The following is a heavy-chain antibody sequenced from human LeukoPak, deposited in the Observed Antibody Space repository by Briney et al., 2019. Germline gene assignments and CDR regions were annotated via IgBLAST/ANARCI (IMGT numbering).Heavy chain of an antibody. Sequence: GASVTVSCTASGYTFTSYYMHWVRQAPGQGLEWVGIINPSGGSTSYAQKFQGRVTMTRDTSTSTVYMELSSLRSEDTAVYYCASSRFGEFYYFDYWGQGTLVTVSS. V-gene: IGHV1-46*01. CDR3: ASSRFGEFYYFDY. D-gene: IGHD3-10*01. J-gene: IGHJ4*02. CDR1: GYTFTSYY. CDR2: INPSGGST.